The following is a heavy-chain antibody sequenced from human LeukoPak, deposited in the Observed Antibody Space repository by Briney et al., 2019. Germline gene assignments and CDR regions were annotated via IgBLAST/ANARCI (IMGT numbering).Heavy chain of an antibody. D-gene: IGHD1-26*01. J-gene: IGHJ4*02. CDR3: ARGRGSHWVSFDY. V-gene: IGHV3-33*01. CDR2: IWYDGSNK. Sequence: PGRSLRLSCAASGFTISSYGMHWVRQAPGKGLEWVAVIWYDGSNKYYADSVKGRFTISRDNSKNTLYLQMNSLRAEDTAVYYCARGRGSHWVSFDYWGQGTLVTVSS. CDR1: GFTISSYG.